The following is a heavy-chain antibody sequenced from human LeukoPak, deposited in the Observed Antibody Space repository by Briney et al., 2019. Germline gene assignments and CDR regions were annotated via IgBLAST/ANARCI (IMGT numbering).Heavy chain of an antibody. Sequence: PGGSLRLSCAASGFTFSSSSISWVRQAPGKGLEWVSAITDAVGSTHYADSVKGRFTISSDNSKNTVYLQMNSLRPEDMAVYYCAKRLWDVGDVAAAIPLDSWGQGTLVTVSS. CDR1: GFTFSSSS. V-gene: IGHV3-23*01. J-gene: IGHJ4*02. D-gene: IGHD6-13*01. CDR2: ITDAVGST. CDR3: AKRLWDVGDVAAAIPLDS.